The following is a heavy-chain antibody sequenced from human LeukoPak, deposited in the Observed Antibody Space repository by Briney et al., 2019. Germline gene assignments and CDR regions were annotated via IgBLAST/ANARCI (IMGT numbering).Heavy chain of an antibody. Sequence: GGSLRLSCAASGFTFSSYGMHWVRQAPGKGLEWVAVISYDGSNKYYADSVKGRFTVSRDNSKNTLYLQMNSLRAEDTAVYYCAKAGGPSPLYYFDYWGQGTLVTVSS. J-gene: IGHJ4*02. V-gene: IGHV3-30*18. CDR1: GFTFSSYG. CDR2: ISYDGSNK. D-gene: IGHD3-16*01. CDR3: AKAGGPSPLYYFDY.